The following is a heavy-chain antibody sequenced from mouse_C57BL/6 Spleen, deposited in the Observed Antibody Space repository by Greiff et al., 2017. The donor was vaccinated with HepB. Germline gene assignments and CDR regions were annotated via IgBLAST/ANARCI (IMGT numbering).Heavy chain of an antibody. D-gene: IGHD1-1*01. Sequence: VKLQESGPELVKPGASVKISCKASGYAFSSSWMNWVKQRPGKGLEWIGRIYPGDGDTNYNGKFKGKATLTADKSSSTAYMQLSSLTSEDSAVYVCARPITTVVGGYFDVWGTGTTVTVSS. CDR3: ARPITTVVGGYFDV. J-gene: IGHJ1*03. CDR1: GYAFSSSW. V-gene: IGHV1-82*01. CDR2: IYPGDGDT.